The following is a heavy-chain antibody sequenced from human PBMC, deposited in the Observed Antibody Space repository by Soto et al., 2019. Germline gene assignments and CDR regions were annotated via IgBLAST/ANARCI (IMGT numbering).Heavy chain of an antibody. D-gene: IGHD2-15*01. Sequence: SVKVSCKASGFAFGNSAAQWVRQARGQRLEWMGWIVVGSGSTNYEQRFQQRVTITRDMSTSTVHMELSCLSSEDTAVYYCAAELYSGGTCCSFDIWGQGTMVTVSS. CDR2: IVVGSGST. J-gene: IGHJ3*02. CDR3: AAELYSGGTCCSFDI. CDR1: GFAFGNSA. V-gene: IGHV1-58*01.